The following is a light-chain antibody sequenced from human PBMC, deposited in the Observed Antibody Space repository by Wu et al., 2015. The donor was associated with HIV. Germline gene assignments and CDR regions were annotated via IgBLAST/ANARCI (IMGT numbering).Light chain of an antibody. V-gene: IGKV3-11*01. CDR3: QQYNNWPPYT. J-gene: IGKJ2*01. CDR1: QTVSSN. CDR2: DAS. Sequence: ETVLTQSPATLSLSPGERATLSCRASQTVSSNLAWYQQKPGQAPRLLMYDASSRATGIPARFSGSGSGTDFTLSISSLEPEDFAVYYCQQYNNWPPYTFGQGTKLEIK.